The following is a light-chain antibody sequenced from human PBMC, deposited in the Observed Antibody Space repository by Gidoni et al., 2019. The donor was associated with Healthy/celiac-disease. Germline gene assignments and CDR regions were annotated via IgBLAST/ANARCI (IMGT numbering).Light chain of an antibody. Sequence: QSVLTQPPSVSEAPGQRVTISCTGSSSNIGAGSDVHWYKQLPGTAPKRLIYGNSNRPSGVPDRFSGSKSGTSAYLAITGLQAEDEADYYCQAYDSSLSGYVVFGGGTKLTVL. CDR1: SSNIGAGSD. CDR3: QAYDSSLSGYVV. CDR2: GNS. J-gene: IGLJ2*01. V-gene: IGLV1-40*01.